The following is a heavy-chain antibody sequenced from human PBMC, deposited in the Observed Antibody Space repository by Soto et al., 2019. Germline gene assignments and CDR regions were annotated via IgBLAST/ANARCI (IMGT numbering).Heavy chain of an antibody. V-gene: IGHV3-74*01. Sequence: GSLRLSCAASGFTFKNCWMHWVRQVPGKGLVWVSHITNDGRRTNYADSVKGRFTISRDNAKNTLYLQMNSLRAEDTAVYYCVRDWFGEFHWGQGTLVTVSS. D-gene: IGHD3-10*01. CDR2: ITNDGRRT. J-gene: IGHJ4*02. CDR3: VRDWFGEFH. CDR1: GFTFKNCW.